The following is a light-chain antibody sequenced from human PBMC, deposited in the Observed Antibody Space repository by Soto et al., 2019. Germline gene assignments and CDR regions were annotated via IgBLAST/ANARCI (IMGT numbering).Light chain of an antibody. Sequence: LTQPASVSGSPGQSITISCTGTSSDIGGYYYVSWYQHHPGKAPKLLIYQVTNRPSRVSNRFSGSKSGNTASLTISGLQADDEADYFCATWDDSLNGFYVFGTGTKVTVL. CDR3: ATWDDSLNGFYV. V-gene: IGLV2-14*01. J-gene: IGLJ1*01. CDR2: QVT. CDR1: SSDIGGYYY.